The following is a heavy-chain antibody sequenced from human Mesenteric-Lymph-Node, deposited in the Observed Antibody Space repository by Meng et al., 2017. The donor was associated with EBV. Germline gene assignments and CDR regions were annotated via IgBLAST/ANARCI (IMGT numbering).Heavy chain of an antibody. V-gene: IGHV4-4*02. D-gene: IGHD2-15*01. CDR2: IYHSGIT. CDR3: ASAQCSGGGCPGGS. CDR1: GGSISSSNW. J-gene: IGHJ5*02. Sequence: QVALPESGPGLVNPSGTLSLTCAVSGGSISSSNWWSWVRQPPGKGLEWIGEIYHSGITNYNPSLSSRVTMSVDKSKNQFSLNLISLTAADTAVYYCASAQCSGGGCPGGSWGQGTLVTVSS.